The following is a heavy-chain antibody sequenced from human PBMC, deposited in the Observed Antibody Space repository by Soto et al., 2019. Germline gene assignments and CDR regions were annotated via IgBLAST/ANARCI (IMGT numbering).Heavy chain of an antibody. J-gene: IGHJ4*02. CDR3: TTDAPIHNF. D-gene: IGHD5-18*01. Sequence: PGWSLRLSCAASGLTFRNAVMAWVRQAPGKGLEWVGRIKSYTNGGTTDYAAPVKGRIAISRDDSKNTLYLQMNSLKTEDAGVYYCTTDAPIHNFWGQGTLVTVSS. V-gene: IGHV3-15*01. CDR2: IKSYTNGGTT. CDR1: GLTFRNAV.